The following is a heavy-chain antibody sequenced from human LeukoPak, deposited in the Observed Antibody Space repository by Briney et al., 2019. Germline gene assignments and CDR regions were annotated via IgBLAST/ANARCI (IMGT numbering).Heavy chain of an antibody. CDR2: IRYDGSNK. Sequence: GGSLRLSCAASGFTFSSYGMRWVRQAPGKGLEWVAFIRYDGSNKYYADSVKGRFTISRDNSKNTLYLQMNSLRAEDTAVYYCAKDWGPWAMVRGVADYWGQGTLVTVSS. V-gene: IGHV3-30*02. D-gene: IGHD3-10*01. CDR1: GFTFSSYG. J-gene: IGHJ4*02. CDR3: AKDWGPWAMVRGVADY.